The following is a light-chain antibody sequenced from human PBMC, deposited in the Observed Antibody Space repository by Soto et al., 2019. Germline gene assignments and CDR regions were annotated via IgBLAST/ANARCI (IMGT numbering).Light chain of an antibody. CDR2: GAS. CDR3: EYYNQSPFHWWT. J-gene: IGKJ1*01. Sequence: EIVLTQSPATLSLSPGERATLSCRASQSVSNILAWYQQRPGQAPRLLIYGASTRATGIPARFSGSGSGTEFALAFTILNCRDDALYFSEYYNQSPFHWWTFGQGTKVEIK. V-gene: IGKV3D-15*01. CDR1: QSVSNI.